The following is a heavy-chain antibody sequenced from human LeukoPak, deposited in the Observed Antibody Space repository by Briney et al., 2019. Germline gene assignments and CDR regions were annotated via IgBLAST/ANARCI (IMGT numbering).Heavy chain of an antibody. V-gene: IGHV4-59*01. Sequence: SETLSLTCTVSGGSISSYYWSWIRQPPGKGLEWIGYIYYSGSTNYNPSLKSRVTISVDTSKNQFSLKLSSVTAADTAVYYCARDPRYSGYDGFDSWGQGTLVTVSS. D-gene: IGHD5-12*01. CDR3: ARDPRYSGYDGFDS. CDR1: GGSISSYY. CDR2: IYYSGST. J-gene: IGHJ5*01.